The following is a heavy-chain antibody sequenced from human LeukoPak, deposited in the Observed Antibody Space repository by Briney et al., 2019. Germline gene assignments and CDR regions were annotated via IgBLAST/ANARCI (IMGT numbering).Heavy chain of an antibody. J-gene: IGHJ4*02. CDR2: IYWDDDK. Sequence: SGRTLVKPTQTLTLTCTFSGFSLSTGGVGVGCIRQPPGKALEWLALIYWDDDKRYSPSLKSRLTITKDTSKNQVVLTMTNMDPVDTATYYCAYSSYYSWYFDYWGQGTLVTVSS. CDR1: GFSLSTGGVG. D-gene: IGHD3-22*01. CDR3: AYSSYYSWYFDY. V-gene: IGHV2-5*02.